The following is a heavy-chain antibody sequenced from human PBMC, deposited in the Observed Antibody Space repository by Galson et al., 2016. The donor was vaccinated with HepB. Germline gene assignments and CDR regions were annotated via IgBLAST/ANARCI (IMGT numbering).Heavy chain of an antibody. CDR1: GGMFNSYG. D-gene: IGHD3-10*01. V-gene: IGHV1-69*13. CDR3: ASSGSFLGYFDS. CDR2: MVPILGPA. J-gene: IGHJ4*02. Sequence: SVKVSCKAAGGMFNSYGISWVRQAPGQGLEWMGQMVPILGPANHEQKFQGRLTITADESTSTSYMELTNLRYDDTAVYFCASSGSFLGYFDSWGQGTLVTVSS.